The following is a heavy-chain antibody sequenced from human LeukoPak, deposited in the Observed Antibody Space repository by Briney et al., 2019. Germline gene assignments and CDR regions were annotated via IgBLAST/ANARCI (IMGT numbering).Heavy chain of an antibody. CDR2: INHSGST. J-gene: IGHJ5*02. Sequence: SETLSLTCTVSGGSISSYYWSWIRQPPGKGLEWIGEINHSGSTNYNPSLKSRVTISVDTSKNQFSLKLSSVTAADTAVYYCARGPSVRYFDWLFRKNWFDPWGQGTLVTVSS. CDR1: GGSISSYY. CDR3: ARGPSVRYFDWLFRKNWFDP. D-gene: IGHD3-9*01. V-gene: IGHV4-34*01.